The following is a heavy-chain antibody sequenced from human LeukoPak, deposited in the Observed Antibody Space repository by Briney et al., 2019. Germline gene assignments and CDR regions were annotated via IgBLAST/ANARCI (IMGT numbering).Heavy chain of an antibody. CDR2: ISGSGDNT. J-gene: IGHJ4*02. CDR3: AKSGYDFWSGYYGY. CDR1: GFTFSSYA. Sequence: GGSLRLSCAASGFTFSSYAMSWVRQAPGKGLEWVSGISGSGDNTYYADSVKGRFTISRDNSKNTLYLQMNSLRAEDTAVYYCAKSGYDFWSGYYGYWGQGTLVTVSS. D-gene: IGHD3-3*01. V-gene: IGHV3-23*01.